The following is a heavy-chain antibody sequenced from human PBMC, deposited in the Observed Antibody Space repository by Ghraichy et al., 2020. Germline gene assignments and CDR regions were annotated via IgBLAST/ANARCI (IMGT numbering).Heavy chain of an antibody. CDR3: ARIPYYYDSSGYDPQLIYYYGMDV. V-gene: IGHV1-18*01. CDR1: GYTFISYG. CDR2: VSAYNGNT. D-gene: IGHD3-22*01. Sequence: ASVKVSCKASGYTFISYGVSWVRQAPGQGLEWMGWVSAYNGNTNYAQKIQGRVTMTTDTSTSTAYMELRSLRSDDTAVYYCARIPYYYDSSGYDPQLIYYYGMDVWGQGTTVTVSS. J-gene: IGHJ6*02.